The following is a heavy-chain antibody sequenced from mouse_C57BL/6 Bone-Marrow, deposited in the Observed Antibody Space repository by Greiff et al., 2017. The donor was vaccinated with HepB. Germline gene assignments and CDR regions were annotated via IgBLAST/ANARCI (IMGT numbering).Heavy chain of an antibody. D-gene: IGHD1-1*01. Sequence: QVQLQQSGPELVKPGASVKISCKASGYSFSSSWMNWVKQRPGKGLEWIGRIYPGDGDTNYNGKFKGKATLTADKSSSTAYMQLSSLTSEDSAVYLCAREGYYGSSYFDYWGQGTTLTVSS. J-gene: IGHJ2*01. CDR2: IYPGDGDT. CDR1: GYSFSSSW. V-gene: IGHV1-82*01. CDR3: AREGYYGSSYFDY.